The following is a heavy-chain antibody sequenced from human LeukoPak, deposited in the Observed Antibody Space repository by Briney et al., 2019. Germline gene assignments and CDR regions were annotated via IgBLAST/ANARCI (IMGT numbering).Heavy chain of an antibody. V-gene: IGHV1-2*06. J-gene: IGHJ4*02. Sequence: ASVKVSCKASGYTFTGYYMHWVRQAPGQGLEWMGRINPNSGGTNYAQNFQGRVTMTRDTSISTAYMELSRLRSDDTAVYYCARDYSGGWYGDYWGQGTLVTVPS. D-gene: IGHD6-19*01. CDR2: INPNSGGT. CDR3: ARDYSGGWYGDY. CDR1: GYTFTGYY.